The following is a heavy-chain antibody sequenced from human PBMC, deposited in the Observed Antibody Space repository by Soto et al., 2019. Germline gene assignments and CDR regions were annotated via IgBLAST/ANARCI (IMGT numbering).Heavy chain of an antibody. V-gene: IGHV3-23*01. CDR3: ARSFRILSPPPPFDY. CDR1: GFSFSDYV. Sequence: GGSLRLSCAASGFSFSDYVIYWVRQAPGKGLEWVSRISSGVGGSTNYADSVKGRFTISRDNSKNTVFLQMNSLRVEDTAIYYCARSFRILSPPPPFDYWGQGALVTVSS. CDR2: ISSGVGGST. J-gene: IGHJ4*02. D-gene: IGHD3-10*01.